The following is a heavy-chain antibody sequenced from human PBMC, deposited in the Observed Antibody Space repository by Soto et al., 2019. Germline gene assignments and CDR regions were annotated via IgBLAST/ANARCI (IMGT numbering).Heavy chain of an antibody. CDR1: GFTFSSYS. J-gene: IGHJ5*02. CDR2: ISSSSSTI. CDR3: ARPRGTTVTTFNWFDP. D-gene: IGHD4-17*01. Sequence: EVQLVESGGGLVQPGGSLRLSCAASGFTFSSYSMNWVRQAPGKGLEWVSYISSSSSTIYYADSVKGRFTISRDNAKYSLYLQMNSLRDEDTAVYYCARPRGTTVTTFNWFDPWGQGTLVTVSS. V-gene: IGHV3-48*02.